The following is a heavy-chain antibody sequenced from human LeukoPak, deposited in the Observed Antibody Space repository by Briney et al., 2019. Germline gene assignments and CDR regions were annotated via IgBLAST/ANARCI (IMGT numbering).Heavy chain of an antibody. CDR2: IYHTGST. D-gene: IGHD6-13*01. J-gene: IGHJ5*02. Sequence: SETLSLTCTVSGDSISSYYWSWIRQPPGKGLEWIGCIYHTGSTNYNPSLKSRVTITVDTSKNQFSLKLTSVTAADTAVYYCARQISGYSSSWYPNWFDPWGQGTLVTVSS. CDR3: ARQISGYSSSWYPNWFDP. V-gene: IGHV4-59*08. CDR1: GDSISSYY.